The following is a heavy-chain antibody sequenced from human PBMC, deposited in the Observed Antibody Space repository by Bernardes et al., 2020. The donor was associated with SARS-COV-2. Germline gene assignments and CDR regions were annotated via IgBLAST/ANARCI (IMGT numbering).Heavy chain of an antibody. V-gene: IGHV1-46*01. Sequence: ASVKVSCKASGYTFTSYYMHWVRQAPGQGLEWMGIINPSGGSTSYAQKFQGRVTMTRDTSTSTVYMELSSLRSEDTAVYYCARHGGYCSSTSCYGGYFDYWGQGTLVTVSS. J-gene: IGHJ4*02. D-gene: IGHD2-2*01. CDR3: ARHGGYCSSTSCYGGYFDY. CDR1: GYTFTSYY. CDR2: INPSGGST.